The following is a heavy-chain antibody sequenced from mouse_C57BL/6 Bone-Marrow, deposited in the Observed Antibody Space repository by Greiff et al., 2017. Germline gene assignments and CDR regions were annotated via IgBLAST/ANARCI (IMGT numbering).Heavy chain of an antibody. CDR3: ARYDYDWFAY. D-gene: IGHD2-4*01. CDR1: GYTFTSYT. Sequence: VQLQESGAELARPGASVKMSCKASGYTFTSYTMHWVKQRPGQGLEWIGYINPSSGYTKYNQKFKDKATLTADKSSSTAYMQLSSLTSEDSAVYYCARYDYDWFAYWGQGTLVTVSA. CDR2: INPSSGYT. J-gene: IGHJ3*01. V-gene: IGHV1-4*01.